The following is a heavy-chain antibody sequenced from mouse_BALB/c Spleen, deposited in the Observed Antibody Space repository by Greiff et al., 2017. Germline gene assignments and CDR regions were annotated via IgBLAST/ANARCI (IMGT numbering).Heavy chain of an antibody. CDR3: ARSVGNYWYFDG. CDR1: GYAFTNYL. D-gene: IGHD1-1*02. Sequence: VQLQQSGAELVRPGTSVKVSCKASGYAFTNYLIEWVKQRPGQGLEWIGVINPGSGGTNYNEKFKGKATLTADKSSSTAYMQLSSLTSDDSAVYFCARSVGNYWYFDGWGAGTTVTVSS. V-gene: IGHV1-54*01. CDR2: INPGSGGT. J-gene: IGHJ1*01.